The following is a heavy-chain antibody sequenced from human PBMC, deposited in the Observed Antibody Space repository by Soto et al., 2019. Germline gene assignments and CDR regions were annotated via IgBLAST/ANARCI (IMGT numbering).Heavy chain of an antibody. V-gene: IGHV4-39*01. Sequence: SETLSLTCTVSGGSISSSSSYWGWIRQPPGKGLEWVGSIYYLGNTYYNPSLGSRVTISVDTSKNQFSLKLRSVTAADTAVFYCAGLYPYESSGYHLNYWGQGALVTVSSDVWGQGTTVTVSS. CDR3: AGLYPYESSGYHLNYWGQGALVTVSSDV. CDR2: IYYLGNT. D-gene: IGHD3-22*01. CDR1: GGSISSSSSY. J-gene: IGHJ6*02.